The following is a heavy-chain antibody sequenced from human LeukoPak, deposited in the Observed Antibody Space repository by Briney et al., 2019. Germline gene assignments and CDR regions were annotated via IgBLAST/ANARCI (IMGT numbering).Heavy chain of an antibody. D-gene: IGHD2-21*02. CDR3: ARDCGSDCSQAFDI. CDR2: IKQDGTQK. Sequence: GGSLRLSCAASGFTFSNYWMSWVRQAPGKGLEWVADIKQDGTQKYYVDSVEGRFTISRDNAKNSLYLQVNSLRVEDTAVYYCARDCGSDCSQAFDIWGQGTMVTVSS. V-gene: IGHV3-7*05. CDR1: GFTFSNYW. J-gene: IGHJ3*02.